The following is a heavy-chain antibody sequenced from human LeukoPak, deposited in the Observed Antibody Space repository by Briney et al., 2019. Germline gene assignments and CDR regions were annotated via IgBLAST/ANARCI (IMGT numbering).Heavy chain of an antibody. J-gene: IGHJ4*02. CDR2: ISGSGDIT. D-gene: IGHD1-26*01. CDR1: GFTFSTYA. CDR3: AKDRGY. V-gene: IGHV3-23*01. Sequence: PGGSLRLSCATSGFTFSTYAMTWVRQAPGKGLEWVSAISGSGDITYYADSVKGRVTISRDNSKNTLYLQMNSLRAEDAAVYYCAKDRGYWGQGTLVTVSS.